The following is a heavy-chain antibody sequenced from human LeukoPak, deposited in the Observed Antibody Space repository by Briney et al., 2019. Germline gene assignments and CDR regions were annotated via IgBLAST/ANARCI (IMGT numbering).Heavy chain of an antibody. J-gene: IGHJ4*02. CDR3: ARHSSSYGDSLFDY. D-gene: IGHD4-17*01. Sequence: SETLSLTCTVSGGSISSYYWSWIRQPPGKGLEWIGYIYYSGSTNYNPSLKSRVTISVDTSKNQFSLKLSSVTAADTAVYYCARHSSSYGDSLFDYWGQGTLVTVSS. CDR2: IYYSGST. V-gene: IGHV4-59*08. CDR1: GGSISSYY.